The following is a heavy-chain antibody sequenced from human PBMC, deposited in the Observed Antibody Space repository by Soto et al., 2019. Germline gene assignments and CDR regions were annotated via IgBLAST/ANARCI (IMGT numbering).Heavy chain of an antibody. CDR1: GFTFISYA. Sequence: EVQLLESGGGLVQPGGSLRLSCAASGFTFISYAMSWVRQAPGKGREWVSSISGSGGSKDYADSVKGRFPISRDNSKNPLYLQMNSLRAEDTAVYFCAKDLAYLTVDPWGQGTLVTVSS. D-gene: IGHD4-17*01. J-gene: IGHJ5*02. CDR2: ISGSGGSK. CDR3: AKDLAYLTVDP. V-gene: IGHV3-23*01.